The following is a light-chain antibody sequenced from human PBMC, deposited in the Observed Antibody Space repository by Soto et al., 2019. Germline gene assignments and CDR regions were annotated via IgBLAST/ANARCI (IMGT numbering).Light chain of an antibody. CDR3: NSYAGSNNV. V-gene: IGLV2-8*01. Sequence: QSALTQPPSAPGSPGQSVTISCTGTSSDVGGYNYVSWYQQHPGKAPKLMIYEVSQRPSGVPDRFSGSKSGNTASLTVSGLQAEDEADYYCNSYAGSNNVFGTGSKVTV. CDR1: SSDVGGYNY. CDR2: EVS. J-gene: IGLJ1*01.